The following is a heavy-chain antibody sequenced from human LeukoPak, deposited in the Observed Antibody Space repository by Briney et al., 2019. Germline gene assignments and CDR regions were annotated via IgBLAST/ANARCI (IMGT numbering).Heavy chain of an antibody. D-gene: IGHD2-21*02. CDR2: NKPNSGVT. CDR3: ARGAYCGGDCYYYFDY. Sequence: ASVKVSCKASGDAFTGYYMHWVRQAPGQGLEWMGWNKPNSGVTNYAQKFQGRVTMTRDTSISTAYMELSSLKSDDTAVYFCARGAYCGGDCYYYFDYWGQGTLVTVSS. J-gene: IGHJ4*02. CDR1: GDAFTGYY. V-gene: IGHV1-2*02.